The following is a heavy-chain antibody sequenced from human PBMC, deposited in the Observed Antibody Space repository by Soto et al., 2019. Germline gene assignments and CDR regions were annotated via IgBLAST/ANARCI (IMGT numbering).Heavy chain of an antibody. V-gene: IGHV4-30-4*01. D-gene: IGHD5-18*01. J-gene: IGHJ4*02. CDR3: ASKRYGYTFYDY. CDR1: GGSISSGDYY. Sequence: SETLSLTCTVSGGSISSGDYYWSWIRQPPGKGLEWIGYIYYSGSTYYNPSLKSRVTISVDTSKNQFSLKLSSVTAADTAVYYCASKRYGYTFYDYWGQGTLVTVSS. CDR2: IYYSGST.